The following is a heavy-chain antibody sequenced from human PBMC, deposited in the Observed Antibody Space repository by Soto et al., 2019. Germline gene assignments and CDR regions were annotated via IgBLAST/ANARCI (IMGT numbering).Heavy chain of an antibody. CDR2: IYHSGST. D-gene: IGHD6-6*01. CDR3: AGGIAARPLGY. J-gene: IGHJ4*02. V-gene: IGHV4-30-2*01. Sequence: QLQLQESGSGLVKPSQTLSLTCAVSGGSISSGGYSWSWIRQPPGKGLEWIGYIYHSGSTYYNPSLKSRVTISVDMSKTQFSLKLSSVTAADTAVYSCAGGIAARPLGYWGQGTLVTVSS. CDR1: GGSISSGGYS.